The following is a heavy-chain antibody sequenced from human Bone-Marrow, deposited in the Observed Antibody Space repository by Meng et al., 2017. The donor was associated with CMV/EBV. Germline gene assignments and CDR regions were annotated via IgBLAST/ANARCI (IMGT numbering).Heavy chain of an antibody. CDR3: ARDRYYDPSGNYYYYYGMDV. J-gene: IGHJ6*02. D-gene: IGHD3-3*01. Sequence: ASVKVSCKASGYTFTSYGISWVRQAPGQGLEWMGWISAYNGNTNYAQKLQGRVTMTTDTSTSTAYMELRSLRSDDTAVYYCARDRYYDPSGNYYYYYGMDVWGQGPTVTVSS. CDR2: ISAYNGNT. V-gene: IGHV1-18*01. CDR1: GYTFTSYG.